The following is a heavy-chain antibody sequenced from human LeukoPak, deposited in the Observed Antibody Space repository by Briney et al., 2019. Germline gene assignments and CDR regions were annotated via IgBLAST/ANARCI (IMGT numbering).Heavy chain of an antibody. Sequence: GGSLRLSCAASGFTFSSYAMSWVRQAPGKGLEWVSAISGSGGSTYYADSVKGRFTISRDNSKNTLYLQMNSLRAEDTAVYYCAKDHRSITIFGVVPEYFDYWGQGTLVTVSS. CDR2: ISGSGGST. CDR3: AKDHRSITIFGVVPEYFDY. J-gene: IGHJ4*02. V-gene: IGHV3-23*01. D-gene: IGHD3-3*01. CDR1: GFTFSSYA.